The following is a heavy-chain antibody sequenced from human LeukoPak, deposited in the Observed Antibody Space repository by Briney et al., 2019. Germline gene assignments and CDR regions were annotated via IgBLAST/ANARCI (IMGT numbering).Heavy chain of an antibody. CDR2: INHSGST. CDR3: ARGAYYYDSSGYYSNYYYYYMDV. V-gene: IGHV4-34*01. D-gene: IGHD3-22*01. CDR1: GGSFSGYY. Sequence: SETLSLTCAVYGGSFSGYYWSWIRQPPGKGLEWIGEINHSGSTNYNPSLKRRVTISEDTSKNQFSLKLNSVTAADTAVYYCARGAYYYDSSGYYSNYYYYYMDVWGKGTTVTVSS. J-gene: IGHJ6*03.